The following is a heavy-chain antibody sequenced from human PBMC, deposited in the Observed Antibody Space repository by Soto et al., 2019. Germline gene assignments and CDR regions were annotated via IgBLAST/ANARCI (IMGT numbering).Heavy chain of an antibody. V-gene: IGHV1-46*01. J-gene: IGHJ4*02. CDR1: GYTFTHYY. Sequence: QVQLVQSGAEVKKPGASVKLSCRTSGYTFTHYYIHWVRQAPGQGLEWLAIINPASGSTNYAQDFQGRVTLTMDTLTTTVYMELSGRRAEDTAIFYCARDLAAGDHWGQGTLVTVSS. D-gene: IGHD6-13*01. CDR3: ARDLAAGDH. CDR2: INPASGST.